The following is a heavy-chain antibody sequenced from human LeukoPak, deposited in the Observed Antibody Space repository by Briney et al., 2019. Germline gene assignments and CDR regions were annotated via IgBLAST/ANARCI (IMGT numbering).Heavy chain of an antibody. J-gene: IGHJ3*02. CDR3: AREHHYSSGWHDAFDI. Sequence: GGSLRLSCAASGFTFSDHYKDWVRQAPGKGLEWVGRTRNKANSYTTEYAASVKGRFTISRDDSKNSLYLQMNSLKTEDTAVYYCAREHHYSSGWHDAFDIWGQGTMVTVSS. V-gene: IGHV3-72*01. D-gene: IGHD6-19*01. CDR2: TRNKANSYTT. CDR1: GFTFSDHY.